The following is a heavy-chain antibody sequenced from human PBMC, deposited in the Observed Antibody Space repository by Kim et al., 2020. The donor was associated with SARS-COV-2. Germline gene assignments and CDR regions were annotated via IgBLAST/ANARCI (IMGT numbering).Heavy chain of an antibody. CDR2: INTNTGNP. D-gene: IGHD6-6*01. CDR1: GYTFTNYA. CDR3: ATLEGPSSSPGYFDY. V-gene: IGHV7-4-1*02. J-gene: IGHJ4*02. Sequence: ASVKVSCKPSGYTFTNYAMNWVRQAPGQGLEWMGWINTNTGNPTYAQGFTGRFVFSLDISVSTAYLQISSLKTEDTAVYYCATLEGPSSSPGYFDYWGQGTLVTVSS.